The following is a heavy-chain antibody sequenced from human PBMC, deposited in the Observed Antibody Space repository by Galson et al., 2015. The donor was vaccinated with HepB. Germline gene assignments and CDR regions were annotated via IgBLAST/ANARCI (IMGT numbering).Heavy chain of an antibody. J-gene: IGHJ3*02. CDR3: ARQNFGVLIGAFDI. D-gene: IGHD3-10*01. Sequence: QSGAEVKKPGESLKISCQGSGYNFNNYWIGWVRQMPGKGLEWMGIIYPGDSDTRYSPSFQGRVSMSADKSINTAYLQWSSLKASDTAMYYCARQNFGVLIGAFDIWGQGTMVTVSS. CDR1: GYNFNNYW. CDR2: IYPGDSDT. V-gene: IGHV5-51*01.